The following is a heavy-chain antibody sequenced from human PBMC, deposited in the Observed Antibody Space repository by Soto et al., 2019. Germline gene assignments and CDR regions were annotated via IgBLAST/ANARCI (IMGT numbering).Heavy chain of an antibody. CDR3: AKDALAYYDFWS. J-gene: IGHJ4*02. D-gene: IGHD3-3*01. CDR2: ISNSGRST. CDR1: GLTFSSYA. Sequence: PGGSLRLSCAASGLTFSSYAMSWVHQAPGKGLEWVSHISNSGRSTKYADSVKGRFTISRDNSKNTLYLQMNSLRAEDTAIYYCAKDALAYYDFWSWGQGTLVTVSS. V-gene: IGHV3-23*01.